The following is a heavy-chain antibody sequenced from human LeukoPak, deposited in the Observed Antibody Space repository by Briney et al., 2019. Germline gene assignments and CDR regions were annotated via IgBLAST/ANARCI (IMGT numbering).Heavy chain of an antibody. CDR2: IYTSGST. CDR3: ARGALGAVAVPLDY. V-gene: IGHV4-4*07. CDR1: GGSISSYY. J-gene: IGHJ4*02. Sequence: PSETLSLTCTVSGGSISSYYWSWIRQPPGKGLEWIGRIYTSGSTNYNPSLKSRVTMSVDTSKNQFSLKLSSVTAADTAVYYCARGALGAVAVPLDYWGQGTLVTVSS. D-gene: IGHD6-19*01.